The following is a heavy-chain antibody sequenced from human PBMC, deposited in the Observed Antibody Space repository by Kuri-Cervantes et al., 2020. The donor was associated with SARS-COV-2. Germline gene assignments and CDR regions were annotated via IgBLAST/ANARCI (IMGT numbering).Heavy chain of an antibody. D-gene: IGHD2-21*02. CDR1: GYTLTELS. J-gene: IGHJ4*02. CDR3: ARAGAEVTSHFDY. V-gene: IGHV1-24*01. CDR2: FDPEDGET. Sequence: ASVKVSCKVSGYTLTELSMHWVRQAPGKGLEWMGGFDPEDGETIYAQKFQGRVTMTEDTSTDTAYMELSSLRSDDTAVYCCARAGAEVTSHFDYWGQGTLVTVSS.